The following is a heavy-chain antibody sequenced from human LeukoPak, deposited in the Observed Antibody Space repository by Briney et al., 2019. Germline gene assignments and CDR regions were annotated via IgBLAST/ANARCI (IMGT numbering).Heavy chain of an antibody. CDR1: GGSISSYY. CDR3: ARQSYTAYYYYGMDV. Sequence: SETLSLTCTVSGGSISSYYWSWIRQPPGKGLEWIGNIYYGGSTNYNPSLKSRVTISVDTSKNQFSLRLSSVTAADTAVYYCARQSYTAYYYYGMDVWGQGTTVTVSS. D-gene: IGHD3-10*01. V-gene: IGHV4-59*08. CDR2: IYYGGST. J-gene: IGHJ6*02.